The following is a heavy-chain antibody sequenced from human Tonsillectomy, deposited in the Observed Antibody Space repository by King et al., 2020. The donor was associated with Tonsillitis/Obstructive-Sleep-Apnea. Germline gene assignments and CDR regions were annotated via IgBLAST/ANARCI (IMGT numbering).Heavy chain of an antibody. J-gene: IGHJ3*02. Sequence: PLVPSGAAVKPPGASVPVSCTASGSPFPSYYLPWVRPAPGQGLAWMGLINPRGGRTSSAQKFQGRVTLPRDTSTSTVYMELSSLRSEDTAVYYCASTIAARRKADAFDIWGQGTMVTVSS. CDR2: INPRGGRT. CDR3: ASTIAARRKADAFDI. D-gene: IGHD6-6*01. CDR1: GSPFPSYY. V-gene: IGHV1-46*01.